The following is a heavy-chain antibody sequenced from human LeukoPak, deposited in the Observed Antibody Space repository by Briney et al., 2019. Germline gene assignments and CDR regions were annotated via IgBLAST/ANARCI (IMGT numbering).Heavy chain of an antibody. CDR2: VSYDGSNE. V-gene: IGHV3-30-3*01. CDR3: ASPARRITIFGVPFDY. CDR1: EFTFRSYA. D-gene: IGHD3-3*01. J-gene: IGHJ4*02. Sequence: GGSLRLSCVASEFTFRSYAMHWVRQAPGKGLEWVATVSYDGSNEYYADSVKGRFTISRDNSKNTLYLQMNTLRPEDTAVYYCASPARRITIFGVPFDYWGQGTLVTVSS.